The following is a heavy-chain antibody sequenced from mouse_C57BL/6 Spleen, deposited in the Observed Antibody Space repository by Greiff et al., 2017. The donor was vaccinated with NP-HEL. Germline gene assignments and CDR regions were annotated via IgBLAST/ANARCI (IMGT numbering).Heavy chain of an antibody. CDR2: IHPSDSDT. Sequence: QVQLQQSGAELVKPGASVKVSCKASGYTFTSYWMHWVKQRPGQGLEWIGRIHPSDSDTNYNQKFKGKATLTVDKSSSTAYMQLSSLTSEDSAVYYCAISLDGYYLYFDYWGQGTTLTVSS. J-gene: IGHJ2*01. V-gene: IGHV1-74*01. CDR3: AISLDGYYLYFDY. CDR1: GYTFTSYW. D-gene: IGHD2-3*01.